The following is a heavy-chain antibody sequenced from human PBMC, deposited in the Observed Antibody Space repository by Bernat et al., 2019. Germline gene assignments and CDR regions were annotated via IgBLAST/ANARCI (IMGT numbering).Heavy chain of an antibody. V-gene: IGHV6-1*01. CDR3: ARWKKYVDY. CDR2: TYYRSNWLN. D-gene: IGHD1-1*01. J-gene: IGHJ4*02. Sequence: QVQLQQSGPGLVKPSQTLSLTCAISGDSVSSYSAAWYWIRQSPSRGLEWLGRTYYRSNWLNDFAVSVKSRITINPDTSKNQFSLQLNSVTPEDTAVYYCARWKKYVDYWGQGTLVTVSS. CDR1: GDSVSSYSAA.